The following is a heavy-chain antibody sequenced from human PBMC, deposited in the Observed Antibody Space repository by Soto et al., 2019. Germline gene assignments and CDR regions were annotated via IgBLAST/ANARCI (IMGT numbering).Heavy chain of an antibody. V-gene: IGHV3-7*01. CDR2: IKQDGSEK. Sequence: GGSLRLSCAASGFTFSSYWMSWVRQAPGKGLEWVANIKQDGSEKYYVDSVKGRFTISRDNAKNSLYLQMNSLRAEDTAVYYCAREEPGDIVVVPAAMPFDYWGQGTLVTVSS. J-gene: IGHJ4*02. CDR1: GFTFSSYW. CDR3: AREEPGDIVVVPAAMPFDY. D-gene: IGHD2-2*01.